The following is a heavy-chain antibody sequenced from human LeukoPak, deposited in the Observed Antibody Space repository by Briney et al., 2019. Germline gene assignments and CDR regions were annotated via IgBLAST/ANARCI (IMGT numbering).Heavy chain of an antibody. V-gene: IGHV1-2*06. CDR2: INPNSGGT. Sequence: ASVKVSCKASGYTFTGYYMHWVRQAPGQGLEWVGRINPNSGGTNYAQKFQGRVTMTRDTSISTAYMELSRLRSDDTAVYYCARSPSIAVAGTGVNYWGQGTLVTVSS. J-gene: IGHJ4*02. D-gene: IGHD6-19*01. CDR3: ARSPSIAVAGTGVNY. CDR1: GYTFTGYY.